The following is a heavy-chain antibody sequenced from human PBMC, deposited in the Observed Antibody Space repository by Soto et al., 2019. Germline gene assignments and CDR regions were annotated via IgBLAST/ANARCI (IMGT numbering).Heavy chain of an antibody. Sequence: QVQLVQSGAEVKKPGASVKVSCKASGYTFTSYYMHWVRQAPGQGLEWMGIINASGGSTSYAQKFQGRVTMTRDTSTSTVYMELSSLRSEDTAVYYCARRGCSSTSCYFLDGWFDPWGQGTLVTVSS. V-gene: IGHV1-46*03. CDR2: INASGGST. CDR3: ARRGCSSTSCYFLDGWFDP. J-gene: IGHJ5*02. CDR1: GYTFTSYY. D-gene: IGHD2-2*01.